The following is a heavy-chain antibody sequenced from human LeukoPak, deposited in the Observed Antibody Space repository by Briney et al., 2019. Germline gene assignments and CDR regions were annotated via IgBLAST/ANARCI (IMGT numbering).Heavy chain of an antibody. V-gene: IGHV3-74*01. Sequence: GGSLRLSCAASGFSFSGHWMHWARQLPGKGLVWVSRISPTGSTTSYADSVKGRFTVSTDNAKNTLYLQVNNLRAEDTAVYYCARGPNSNWSGLDFWGQGTLLTVSS. CDR2: ISPTGSTT. J-gene: IGHJ4*02. CDR3: ARGPNSNWSGLDF. D-gene: IGHD6-6*01. CDR1: GFSFSGHW.